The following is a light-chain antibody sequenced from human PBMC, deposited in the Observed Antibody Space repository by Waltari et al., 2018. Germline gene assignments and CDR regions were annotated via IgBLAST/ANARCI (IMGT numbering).Light chain of an antibody. CDR3: SSYAGSNTVV. V-gene: IGLV2-8*01. CDR1: SSDVGGYNY. Sequence: QSALTQPPSASGSPGQSVTISCTGTSSDVGGYNYVSWYQQYPGKAPKLMIYEVSKRPPGVPERFSGSKSGNTASLTVSGLQGDDEADYYCSSYAGSNTVVFGGGTKLTVL. CDR2: EVS. J-gene: IGLJ2*01.